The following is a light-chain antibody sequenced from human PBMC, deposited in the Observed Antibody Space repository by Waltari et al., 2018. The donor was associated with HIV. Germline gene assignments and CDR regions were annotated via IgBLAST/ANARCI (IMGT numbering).Light chain of an antibody. CDR1: SSDVGGYNL. Sequence: QSALTQPASVSGSPGQSITISCTGTSSDVGGYNLVSWYQQTPGKAPKLMIYEISKRRAGVSDRFAGSKSGNTASLTSSGLQAEDEADYYCCAYAGSTTYVIFGGGTKLTVL. V-gene: IGLV2-23*02. J-gene: IGLJ2*01. CDR3: CAYAGSTTYVI. CDR2: EIS.